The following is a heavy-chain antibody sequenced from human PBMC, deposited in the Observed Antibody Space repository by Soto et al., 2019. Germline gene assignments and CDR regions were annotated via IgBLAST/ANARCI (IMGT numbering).Heavy chain of an antibody. D-gene: IGHD3-10*02. J-gene: IGHJ4*02. CDR1: GYGFTSYW. CDR3: ARQPGVRGPYRFHY. CDR2: IFPGDFIT. V-gene: IGHV5-51*01. Sequence: GESLKISCQGSGYGFTSYWIGWVRQMPGKRLEWMEIIFPGDFITRYSPSFQGQVTISADNSISPAYLQWSSLKASDTALYYCARQPGVRGPYRFHYWGQGTQFTVSS.